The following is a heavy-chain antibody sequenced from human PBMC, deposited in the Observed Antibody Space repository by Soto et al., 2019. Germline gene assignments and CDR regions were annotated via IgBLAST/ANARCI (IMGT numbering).Heavy chain of an antibody. CDR2: ISFDGGNE. V-gene: IGHV3-30*18. CDR3: AKDSSITAAGSGGWFDP. D-gene: IGHD6-13*01. J-gene: IGHJ5*02. Sequence: QVQLVQSGGGVVQPGRSLRLACAASGFDFNTYGLHWVRQAPGKGLEWVAGISFDGGNEYYADSAKGRFTISRDKSNNTLFLQMNSLGAEDTATYYCAKDSSITAAGSGGWFDPWGQGTLVIVSS. CDR1: GFDFNTYG.